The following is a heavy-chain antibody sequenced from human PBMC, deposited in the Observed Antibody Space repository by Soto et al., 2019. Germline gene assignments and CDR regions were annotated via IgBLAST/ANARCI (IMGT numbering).Heavy chain of an antibody. D-gene: IGHD1-1*01. J-gene: IGHJ3*02. CDR1: GFTFTSFW. Sequence: EVQLVESGGGLVQPGGSLRLSCAASGFTFTSFWIHWVRQAPEKGLVWVSRINNDGGDAIYADSVKGRFTTSRDNAKNTLYLQMNTLRVEDTAVYYCARGGYNHGFDIWGQGTMVTVSS. V-gene: IGHV3-74*01. CDR3: ARGGYNHGFDI. CDR2: INNDGGDA.